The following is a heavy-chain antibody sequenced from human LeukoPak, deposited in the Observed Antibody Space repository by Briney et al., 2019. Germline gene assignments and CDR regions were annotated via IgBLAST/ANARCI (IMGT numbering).Heavy chain of an antibody. CDR3: AAWGALLWFGELGNDFDH. V-gene: IGHV3-11*03. CDR2: ISSSSSYT. CDR1: GFTFSDYY. Sequence: PGGSLRLSCAASGFTFSDYYMSWIRQAPGKGLEWVSYISSSSSYTNYADSVKGRFTISRDNAKNSLYLQMNSLRAEDTAVYYCAAWGALLWFGELGNDFDHWGQGTLVTVSS. J-gene: IGHJ4*02. D-gene: IGHD3-10*01.